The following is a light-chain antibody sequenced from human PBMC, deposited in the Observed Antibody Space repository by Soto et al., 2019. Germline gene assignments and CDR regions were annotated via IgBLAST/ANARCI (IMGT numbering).Light chain of an antibody. V-gene: IGKV1-9*01. Sequence: DIQLTQSPSFLSASVGDRVTITCRASQGISGYLAWYQQEPGKVPKLLIYSTSTLQSGVPSRFSGSASGTEFTLSISGLQPEDFATYYCQQLNTYLITFGQGTRLEIK. CDR3: QQLNTYLIT. CDR2: STS. J-gene: IGKJ5*01. CDR1: QGISGY.